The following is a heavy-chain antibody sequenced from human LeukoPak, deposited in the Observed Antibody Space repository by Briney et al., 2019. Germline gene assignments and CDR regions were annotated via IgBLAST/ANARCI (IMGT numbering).Heavy chain of an antibody. CDR1: GFTFSSYW. CDR3: ARAGGRVVPAAVRFDP. V-gene: IGHV3-7*03. J-gene: IGHJ5*02. CDR2: IKQDGSEK. Sequence: PGGSLRLSCAASGFTFSSYWMSWVRQAPGEGLEWVANIKQDGSEKYYVDSVKGRFIISRDNAKNSLYLQMNSLRAEDTAVYYCARAGGRVVPAAVRFDPWGQGSLVTVSS. D-gene: IGHD2-2*01.